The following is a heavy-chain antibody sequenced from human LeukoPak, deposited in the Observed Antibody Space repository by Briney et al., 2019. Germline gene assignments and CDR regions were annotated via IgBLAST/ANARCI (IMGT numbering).Heavy chain of an antibody. CDR3: ARDVDTAMANPLDY. CDR2: ISYDGSNK. D-gene: IGHD5-18*01. V-gene: IGHV3-30-3*01. J-gene: IGHJ4*02. CDR1: GFTFSSYA. Sequence: AGGSLKLSCAASGFTFSSYAMHWVRQAPGKGLEWVAVISYDGSNKYYADSVKGRFTISRDNSKNTLYLQMNSLRAEDTAVYYCARDVDTAMANPLDYWGQGTLVTVSS.